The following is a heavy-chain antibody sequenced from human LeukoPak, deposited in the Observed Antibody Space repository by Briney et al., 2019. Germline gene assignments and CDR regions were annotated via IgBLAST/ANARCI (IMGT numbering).Heavy chain of an antibody. CDR2: IYYSGST. Sequence: SETLSLTCTVSGGSISSSSYYWGWIRQPPGKGLEWIGSIYYSGSTYYNLSLKSRVTISVDTSKNQFSLKLSSVTAADTAVYYCARASHRYYDSRGAFDIWGQGTMVTVSS. CDR3: ARASHRYYDSRGAFDI. J-gene: IGHJ3*02. V-gene: IGHV4-39*07. D-gene: IGHD3-22*01. CDR1: GGSISSSSYY.